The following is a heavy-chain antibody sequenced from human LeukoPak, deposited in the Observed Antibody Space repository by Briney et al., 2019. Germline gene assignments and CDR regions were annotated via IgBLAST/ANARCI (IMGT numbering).Heavy chain of an antibody. CDR3: ASDSSGYYRDDY. Sequence: GGSLRLSCAASGFTFSSYAMSWVRQAPGKGLEWVSAISGSGGSTYYADSVKGRFTISRDSSKNTLYLQMNSLRAEDTAVYYCASDSSGYYRDDYWGQGTLVTVSS. J-gene: IGHJ4*02. V-gene: IGHV3-23*01. CDR2: ISGSGGST. D-gene: IGHD3-22*01. CDR1: GFTFSSYA.